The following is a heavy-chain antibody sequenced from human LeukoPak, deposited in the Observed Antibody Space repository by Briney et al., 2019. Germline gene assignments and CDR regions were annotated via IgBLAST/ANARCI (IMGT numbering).Heavy chain of an antibody. D-gene: IGHD3-9*01. CDR1: GYTFTGYY. Sequence: ASVKVSCKASGYTFTGYYMHWVRQAPGQGLEWMGWINPNSGGTNYAQKFQGRVTMTRDTSISTAYMELSRLRSDDTAVYYCAREDILTGCFDYWGQGTLVTVSS. CDR3: AREDILTGCFDY. CDR2: INPNSGGT. J-gene: IGHJ4*02. V-gene: IGHV1-2*02.